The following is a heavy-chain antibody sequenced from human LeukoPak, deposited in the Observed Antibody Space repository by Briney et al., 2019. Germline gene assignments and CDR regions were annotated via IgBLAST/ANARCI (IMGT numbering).Heavy chain of an antibody. J-gene: IGHJ4*02. CDR1: GFTFSSYW. Sequence: GGSLRLSCAASGFTFSSYWMTWVRQAPGKGLEWVANIKQDGSEKYYVDSVKGRFTISRDNAKNSLYLQMNSLRADDTAMYYCVKHSGGVYGNSDYWGQGILVTVSS. D-gene: IGHD1-1*01. CDR2: IKQDGSEK. CDR3: VKHSGGVYGNSDY. V-gene: IGHV3-7*05.